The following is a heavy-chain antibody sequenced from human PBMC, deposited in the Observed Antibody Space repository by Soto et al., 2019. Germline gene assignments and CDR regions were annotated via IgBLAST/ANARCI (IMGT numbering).Heavy chain of an antibody. CDR2: IYYSGST. CDR3: ARQGRAAKVYYYYGMDV. J-gene: IGHJ6*02. CDR1: GGSISSSSYY. Sequence: PSETLSLTCTVSGGSISSSSYYWGWIRQPPGKGLEWIGSIYYSGSTYYNPSLKSRVTISVDTSKNQFSLKLSSVTAADTAVYYCARQGRAAKVYYYYGMDVWGQGTTVTVSS. V-gene: IGHV4-39*01. D-gene: IGHD2-15*01.